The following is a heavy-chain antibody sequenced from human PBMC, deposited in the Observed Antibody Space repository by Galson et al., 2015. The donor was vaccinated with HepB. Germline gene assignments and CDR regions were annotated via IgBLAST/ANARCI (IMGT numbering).Heavy chain of an antibody. J-gene: IGHJ4*02. CDR2: IGGSGSTI. Sequence: SQRLSCAASGFTISYYSMNGVRQAPGKGLEWVSYIGGSGSTIYYADSVKGRFTISRDNAKNSLYLQMDSLTVEDTAVYYCARKRYGEGAYYFDYWGQGTLVTVSS. V-gene: IGHV3-48*01. CDR1: GFTISYYS. D-gene: IGHD4-17*01. CDR3: ARKRYGEGAYYFDY.